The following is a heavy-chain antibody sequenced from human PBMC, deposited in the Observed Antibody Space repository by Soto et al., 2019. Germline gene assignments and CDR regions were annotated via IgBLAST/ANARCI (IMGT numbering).Heavy chain of an antibody. CDR3: ARVMVVAATPRVYYFYY. V-gene: IGHV4-31*03. Sequence: QVQLQESGPGLVKPSQTLSLTCTVSGGSISSGGYYWSWIRQHPGKGLEWIGYIYYSGSTYYNPSLKSRVTISLDTSKNQFSLKLSSVTAADTAVYYCARVMVVAATPRVYYFYYWGQGTLVTVSS. CDR2: IYYSGST. CDR1: GGSISSGGYY. J-gene: IGHJ4*02. D-gene: IGHD2-15*01.